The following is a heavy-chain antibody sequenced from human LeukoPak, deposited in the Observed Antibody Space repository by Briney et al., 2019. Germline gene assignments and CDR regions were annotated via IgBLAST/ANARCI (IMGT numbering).Heavy chain of an antibody. V-gene: IGHV1-24*01. Sequence: ASVKFSCKVSGYTLTESSMHWVRQAPGKGLEWMGGFDPEDGETIYAQKFQGRVTMTEDTSTDTAYMELSSLRSEDTAVYYCATHQYYYDSSGKIDANYWGQGTLVTVSS. CDR3: ATHQYYYDSSGKIDANY. D-gene: IGHD3-22*01. CDR2: FDPEDGET. CDR1: GYTLTESS. J-gene: IGHJ4*02.